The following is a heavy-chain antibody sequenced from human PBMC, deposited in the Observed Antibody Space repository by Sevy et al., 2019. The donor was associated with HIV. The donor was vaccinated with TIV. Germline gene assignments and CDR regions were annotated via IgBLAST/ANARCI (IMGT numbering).Heavy chain of an antibody. CDR3: ARGRKTTEEWLEELDYYYGLDV. Sequence: GGSLRLSCAASGFSLTTSDMHWVRQAPGKGLEWVAYVRNDGSNKYYADSGRDGFTTSRDSPKNTLYLQMNSLRDEDTAIYYCARGRKTTEEWLEELDYYYGLDVWGQGTAVTVSS. J-gene: IGHJ6*02. CDR1: GFSLTTSD. V-gene: IGHV3-30*02. CDR2: VRNDGSNK. D-gene: IGHD2-8*01.